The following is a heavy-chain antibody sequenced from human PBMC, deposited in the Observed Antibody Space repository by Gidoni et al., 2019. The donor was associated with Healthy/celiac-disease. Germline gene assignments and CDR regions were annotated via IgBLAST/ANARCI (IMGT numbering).Heavy chain of an antibody. J-gene: IGHJ5*02. CDR1: GFTFGNPR. CDR2: IKSKPDGGTT. CDR3: TTVLYGDYLWWFDP. V-gene: IGHV3-15*01. Sequence: EVQLVESGGGLVKPGGSLRLPGAASGFTFGNPRMSWVRPAPGKGLEWVGRIKSKPDGGTTDYAAPVKGRFTISRDDSKNTLYLQMNSVKTEYTAVYYCTTVLYGDYLWWFDPWGQGTLVTVSS. D-gene: IGHD4-17*01.